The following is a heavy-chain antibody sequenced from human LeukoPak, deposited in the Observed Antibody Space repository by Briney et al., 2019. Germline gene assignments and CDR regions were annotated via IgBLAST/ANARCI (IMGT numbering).Heavy chain of an antibody. Sequence: PSETLSLTCAVSGYSISSGYYWGWIRQPPGKGLEWIGSIYHSGSTYYNPSLKSRVTISVDTSKNQFSLKLSSVTAADTAVYYCARLRDAYQLLLPENYYFDYWGQGTLVTVSS. CDR3: ARLRDAYQLLLPENYYFDY. CDR1: GYSISSGYY. CDR2: IYHSGST. D-gene: IGHD2-2*01. V-gene: IGHV4-38-2*01. J-gene: IGHJ4*02.